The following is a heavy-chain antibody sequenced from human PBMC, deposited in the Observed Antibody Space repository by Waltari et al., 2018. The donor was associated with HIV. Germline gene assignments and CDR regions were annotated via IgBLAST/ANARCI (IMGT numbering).Heavy chain of an antibody. Sequence: EVHMVESGGGLVNTGGSLSLSCTVSGFRYSRFGMNWVRQCPGKGLAWVSAISNRSDFINYADAVKGRLTIYRDNAANSLYLQMNALRNENTAVYFCASLPTEGQPPRVFWGQGIIVTVSS. V-gene: IGHV3-21*06. D-gene: IGHD5-18*01. CDR1: GFRYSRFG. J-gene: IGHJ4*02. CDR2: ISNRSDFI. CDR3: ASLPTEGQPPRVF.